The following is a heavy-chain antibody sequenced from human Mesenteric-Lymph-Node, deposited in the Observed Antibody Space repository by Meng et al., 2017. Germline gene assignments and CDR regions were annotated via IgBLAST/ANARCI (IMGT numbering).Heavy chain of an antibody. CDR2: ISPGGITI. J-gene: IGHJ4*02. V-gene: IGHV3-11*04. CDR3: ARGAWGLLWFGELYGAEYYFDY. CDR1: GFTFSDSY. D-gene: IGHD3-10*01. Sequence: GESLKISCAASGFTFSDSYMSWIRQAPGKGLEWVSYISPGGITIYYADSVKGRFTISRDNAKNSLYLQMNSLRAEDTAVYYCARGAWGLLWFGELYGAEYYFDYWGQGTLVTVSS.